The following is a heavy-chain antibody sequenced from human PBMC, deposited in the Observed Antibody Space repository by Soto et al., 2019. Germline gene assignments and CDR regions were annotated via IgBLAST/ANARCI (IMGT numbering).Heavy chain of an antibody. Sequence: GGSLRLSCAASGFTFSSYAMSWVRQAPGKGLEWVSAISGSGGSTYYADSVKGRFTISRDNSKNTLYLQMNSLRAEDTAVYYCAKDPDFWSGYYKVGPLEYWGQGTLVTVSS. D-gene: IGHD3-3*01. J-gene: IGHJ4*02. CDR2: ISGSGGST. CDR3: AKDPDFWSGYYKVGPLEY. V-gene: IGHV3-23*01. CDR1: GFTFSSYA.